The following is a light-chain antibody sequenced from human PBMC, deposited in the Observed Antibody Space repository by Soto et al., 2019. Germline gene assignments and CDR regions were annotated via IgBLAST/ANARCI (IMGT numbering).Light chain of an antibody. CDR1: SSNIGSNT. V-gene: IGLV1-44*01. CDR2: NNN. Sequence: QSVLTRPPSASGTPGQRVTISCSGSSSNIGSNTVNWYQQLPGTAPKLLIYNNNQRPSGVPDRFSGSKSGTSASLAISGLQSEDEADYYCAAWDDSLNGSYVFGTGTKLTVL. J-gene: IGLJ1*01. CDR3: AAWDDSLNGSYV.